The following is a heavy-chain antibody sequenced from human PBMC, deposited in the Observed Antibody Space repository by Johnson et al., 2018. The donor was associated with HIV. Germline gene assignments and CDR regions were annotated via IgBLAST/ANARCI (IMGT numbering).Heavy chain of an antibody. CDR3: SKYLRRVMRSNYFFSFDI. CDR1: GFTFSSYA. D-gene: IGHD3-16*01. J-gene: IGHJ3*02. CDR2: ISGSGGST. V-gene: IGHV3-23*04. Sequence: VQLVESGGGLVQPGGSLRLSCAASGFTFSSYAMSWVRQAPGKGLEWVSAISGSGGSTYYAYSVKGRFTISRDNSKNTLYLQMNSLRAEDTALYYCSKYLRRVMRSNYFFSFDIWGQGTMVTVSS.